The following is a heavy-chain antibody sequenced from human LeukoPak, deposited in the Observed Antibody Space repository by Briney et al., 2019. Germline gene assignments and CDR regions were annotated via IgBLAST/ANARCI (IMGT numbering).Heavy chain of an antibody. J-gene: IGHJ5*02. CDR2: IYHSGST. V-gene: IGHV4-38-2*02. D-gene: IGHD3-10*01. CDR1: GYSISSGYC. CDR3: ARGRVWSQRGGDWFDP. Sequence: NPSETLSLTCTVSGYSISSGYCWGWIRQSPGKGLDWIGSIYHSGSTDYNPSLKSRVTISVDTSKNQFSLKLSSVTAADTAVYYCARGRVWSQRGGDWFDPWGQGTLVTVSS.